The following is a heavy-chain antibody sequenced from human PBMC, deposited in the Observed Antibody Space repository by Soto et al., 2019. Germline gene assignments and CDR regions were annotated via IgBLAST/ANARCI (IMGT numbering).Heavy chain of an antibody. D-gene: IGHD4-17*01. J-gene: IGHJ4*02. CDR3: AKRAGDGYFDY. CDR2: IDGSGGST. CDR1: GFTFSSYA. V-gene: IGHV3-23*01. Sequence: GGSLRLSCAASGFTFSSYAMNWVRQAPGKGLEWVSFIDGSGGSTYYADSVKGRFTISRDNSRNSLYLQMNSLRAEDTALYYCAKRAGDGYFDYWGQGALVTVSS.